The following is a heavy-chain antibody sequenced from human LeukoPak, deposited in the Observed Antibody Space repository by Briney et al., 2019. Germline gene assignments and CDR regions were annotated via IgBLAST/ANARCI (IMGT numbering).Heavy chain of an antibody. CDR1: GYRFNNYW. CDR3: ARQGYTYAPFDY. D-gene: IGHD5-18*01. CDR2: IYPGDSDT. Sequence: GESLKISCKGSGYRFNNYWIGWVRQLPGKGLEWMGIIYPGDSDTRYSPSFQGQVTISADRSINTAYLQWSSLKASDTAMYYCARQGYTYAPFDYWGQGTLVTVSS. V-gene: IGHV5-51*01. J-gene: IGHJ4*02.